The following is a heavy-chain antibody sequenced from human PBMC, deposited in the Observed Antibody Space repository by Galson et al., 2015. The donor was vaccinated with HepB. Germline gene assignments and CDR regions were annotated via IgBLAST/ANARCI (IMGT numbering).Heavy chain of an antibody. CDR3: ARKNYYDSSGYYYVQGAFDI. J-gene: IGHJ3*02. Sequence: SLRLSCAASGFTFSSYSMNWVRQAPGKGLEWVSYISSSSSTIYYADTVKGRFTISRDNAKNSLYLQMNSLRAEDTAVYYCARKNYYDSSGYYYVQGAFDIWGQGTMVTVSS. V-gene: IGHV3-48*01. CDR1: GFTFSSYS. D-gene: IGHD3-22*01. CDR2: ISSSSSTI.